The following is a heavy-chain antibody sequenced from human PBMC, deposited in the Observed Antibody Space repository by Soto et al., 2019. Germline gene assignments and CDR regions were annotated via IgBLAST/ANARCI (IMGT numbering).Heavy chain of an antibody. CDR1: GGTFSSYT. Sequence: SVKVSCKASGGTFSSYTISWVRQAPGQGLEWMGRIIPILGIANYAQKFQGRVTITADKSTSTAYMELSSLRSEDTAVYYCATLTTVTVSYYYYYMDVWGKGTTVTVSS. D-gene: IGHD4-17*01. CDR3: ATLTTVTVSYYYYYMDV. CDR2: IIPILGIA. J-gene: IGHJ6*03. V-gene: IGHV1-69*02.